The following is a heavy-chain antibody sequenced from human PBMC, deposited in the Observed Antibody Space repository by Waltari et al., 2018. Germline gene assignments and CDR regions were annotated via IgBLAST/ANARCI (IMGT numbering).Heavy chain of an antibody. D-gene: IGHD3-3*01. CDR3: ARGGLAIFGVVTYFDY. CDR2: INYSGST. Sequence: QVQLQESGPGLVKPSETLSLTCTVSGGSISSHYWSWIRQPPGKGLEWIGYINYSGSTNYNPSLKSRVTISVDTSKNQFSLKLSSVTAADTAVYYCARGGLAIFGVVTYFDYWGQGTLVTVSS. CDR1: GGSISSHY. J-gene: IGHJ4*02. V-gene: IGHV4-59*11.